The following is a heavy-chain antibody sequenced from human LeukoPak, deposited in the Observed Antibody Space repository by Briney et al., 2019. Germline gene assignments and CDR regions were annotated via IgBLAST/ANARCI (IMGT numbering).Heavy chain of an antibody. CDR2: IYYSGST. CDR3: ARDGARAAAGRGVFDY. CDR1: GGSISSYY. Sequence: PSETLSLTCTVSGGSISSYYWSWIRQPPGKGLEWIGYIYYSGSTNYNPSLKSRVTILVDTSKNQFSLKLSSVTAADTAVYYCARDGARAAAGRGVFDYWGQGTLVTVSS. V-gene: IGHV4-59*01. J-gene: IGHJ4*02. D-gene: IGHD6-13*01.